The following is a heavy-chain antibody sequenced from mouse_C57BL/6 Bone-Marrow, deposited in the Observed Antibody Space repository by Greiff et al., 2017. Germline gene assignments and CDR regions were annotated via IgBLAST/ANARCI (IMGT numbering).Heavy chain of an antibody. J-gene: IGHJ4*01. V-gene: IGHV5-6*01. CDR1: GFTFSSSG. CDR2: ISSGGSYT. CDR3: ARHYDYYAIDY. Sequence: DVQLQESGGDLVKPGGSLKLSCEASGFTFSSSGLSWVRQTPDKRLEWVATISSGGSYTYYPASVKRRFTLSRYNAKNTLYLQMSSLKSEDTAMYYCARHYDYYAIDYWGQGTSVTVSS.